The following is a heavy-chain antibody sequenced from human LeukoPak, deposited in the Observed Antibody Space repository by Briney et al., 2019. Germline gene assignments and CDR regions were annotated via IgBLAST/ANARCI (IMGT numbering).Heavy chain of an antibody. Sequence: GGSLRLSCAASGFTFSSYWMSWVRQAPGKGLEWVANIKQDGSEKYYVDSVKGRFTISRDNAKNSLYLQMNSLRAEDTAVYYCAREFPLGDYDSSGVFDYWGQGTLVTVSS. CDR2: IKQDGSEK. J-gene: IGHJ4*02. CDR1: GFTFSSYW. D-gene: IGHD3-22*01. V-gene: IGHV3-7*01. CDR3: AREFPLGDYDSSGVFDY.